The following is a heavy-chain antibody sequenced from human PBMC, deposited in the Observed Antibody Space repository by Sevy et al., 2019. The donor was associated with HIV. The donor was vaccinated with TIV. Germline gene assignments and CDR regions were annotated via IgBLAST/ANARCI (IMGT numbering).Heavy chain of an antibody. CDR2: IDPSHSYT. CDR1: GYSFTSYW. D-gene: IGHD6-19*01. Sequence: GQSLKISCKGSGYSFTSYWISWVRQMPGKGLQWMGRIDPSHSYTNDSPSFQGHVTISADKSISTAYLQWSSLKASDTAIYCCARHRLGAVAGTDGRMGAWFDPWGQGTLVTVSS. J-gene: IGHJ5*02. V-gene: IGHV5-10-1*01. CDR3: ARHRLGAVAGTDGRMGAWFDP.